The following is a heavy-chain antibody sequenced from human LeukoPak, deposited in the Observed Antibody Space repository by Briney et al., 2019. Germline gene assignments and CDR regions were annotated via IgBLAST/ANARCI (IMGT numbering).Heavy chain of an antibody. J-gene: IGHJ3*02. CDR3: ARVYHYGGNSDAFDI. CDR2: ISAYNGNT. Sequence: GASVKVSCKASGYTFTSYGISWVRQAPGQGPEWMGWISAYNGNTNYAQKLQGRVTMTTDTSTSTAYMELRSLRSDDTAVYYCARVYHYGGNSDAFDIWGQGTMVTVSS. CDR1: GYTFTSYG. D-gene: IGHD4-23*01. V-gene: IGHV1-18*01.